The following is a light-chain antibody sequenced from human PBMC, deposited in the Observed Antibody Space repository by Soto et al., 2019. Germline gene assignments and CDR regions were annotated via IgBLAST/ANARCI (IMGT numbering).Light chain of an antibody. CDR3: SSYAGSNIV. J-gene: IGLJ1*01. V-gene: IGLV2-8*01. CDR2: EVS. Sequence: QSALTQPPSASGSPGQSVTISCTGTSSDVGGYNYVSWYQQHPGKAPKLMIYEVSKRPSGVPDRFSGSKSGNTASLTVSGLQAEDADDYYCSSYAGSNIVFGTGTKVTVL. CDR1: SSDVGGYNY.